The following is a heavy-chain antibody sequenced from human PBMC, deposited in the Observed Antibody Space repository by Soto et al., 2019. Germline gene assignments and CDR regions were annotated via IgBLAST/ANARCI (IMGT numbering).Heavy chain of an antibody. CDR2: IYYSGST. V-gene: IGHV4-59*01. J-gene: IGHJ4*02. CDR3: ASGKYCSSISCSSVEYSSSSGTFDY. CDR1: GGSISGYY. Sequence: SETLSLTCTVSGGSISGYYWSWIRQPPGKGLEWIGYIYYSGSTNYNPSLKSRVTISVDTSKNQFSLKLSSVTAADTAVYYCASGKYCSSISCSSVEYSSSSGTFDYWGQGTLVTVSS. D-gene: IGHD2-2*01.